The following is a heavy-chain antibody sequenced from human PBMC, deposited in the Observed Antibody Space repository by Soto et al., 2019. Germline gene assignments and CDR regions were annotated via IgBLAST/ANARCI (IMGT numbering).Heavy chain of an antibody. CDR2: IFWDDEK. V-gene: IGHV2-5*02. CDR1: GFSLSTSGVG. CDR3: AHLYCLSTKCYGKGGCDY. J-gene: IGHJ4*02. Sequence: QITLKESGPTLVKPTQTLTLTCTFSGFSLSTSGVGVGWIRQPPGKALEWLTLIFWDDEKRYSPSLKNRLTITKDNSKNQVVLTMTNMDPVDTATYFCAHLYCLSTKCYGKGGCDYWGQGTLVTVSS. D-gene: IGHD2-2*01.